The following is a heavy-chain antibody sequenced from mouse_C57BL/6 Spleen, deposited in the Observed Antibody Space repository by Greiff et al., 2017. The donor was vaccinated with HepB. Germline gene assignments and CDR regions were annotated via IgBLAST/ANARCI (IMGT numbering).Heavy chain of an antibody. J-gene: IGHJ4*01. CDR3: AVGTAQASYAMDY. V-gene: IGHV2-2*01. D-gene: IGHD3-2*02. Sequence: VQLVESGPGLVQPSQSLSITCTVSGFSLTSYGVHWVRQSPGKGLEWLGVIWSGGSTDYNAAFISRLSISKDNSKSQVFFKMNSLQADDTAIYYCAVGTAQASYAMDYWGQGTSVTVSS. CDR2: IWSGGST. CDR1: GFSLTSYG.